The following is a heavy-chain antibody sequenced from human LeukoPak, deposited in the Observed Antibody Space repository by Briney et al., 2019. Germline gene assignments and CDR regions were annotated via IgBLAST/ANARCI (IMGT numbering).Heavy chain of an antibody. CDR1: GGSISSGSYY. V-gene: IGHV4-61*09. D-gene: IGHD3-10*01. J-gene: IGHJ6*03. CDR2: IYTSGST. CDR3: ARDSEWFGELLLPGVSRYYYYYTDV. Sequence: SQTLSLTCTVSGGSISSGSYYWSWIRQPAGKGLEWIGHIYTSGSTNYNPSLKSRVTISVDTSKNQFSLKLSSVTAADTAVYYCARDSEWFGELLLPGVSRYYYYYTDVWGKGTTATISS.